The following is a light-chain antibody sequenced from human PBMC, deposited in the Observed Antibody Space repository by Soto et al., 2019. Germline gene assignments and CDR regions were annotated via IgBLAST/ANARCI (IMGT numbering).Light chain of an antibody. J-gene: IGKJ1*01. CDR2: RVS. Sequence: DVVMTQSPLSLPVTLGQPASISCRSSQSLLYSDGNTYLTWFQQRPGQSPRRLIYRVSGRDSGVPDRFSGSGSGIDFTLTISDLEPADFGLYYCQQRLNWPPNFGQGTKVDIK. CDR1: QSLLYSDGNTY. V-gene: IGKV2-30*01. CDR3: QQRLNWPPN.